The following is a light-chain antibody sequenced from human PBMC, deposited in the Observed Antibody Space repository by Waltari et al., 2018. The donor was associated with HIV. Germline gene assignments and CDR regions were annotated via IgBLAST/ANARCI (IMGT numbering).Light chain of an antibody. J-gene: IGKJ2*01. V-gene: IGKV3-15*01. CDR1: QSVSGH. CDR2: AAS. CDR3: LQYTFWPPYT. Sequence: EVVMTQSPATLSVSPGERVTLPCRASQSVSGHLAWYQQRLGQAPRLLIYAASTRADGIPARFSGSGSGTEFTLTISSLQSEDFAVYYCLQYTFWPPYTFGQGTKLEIK.